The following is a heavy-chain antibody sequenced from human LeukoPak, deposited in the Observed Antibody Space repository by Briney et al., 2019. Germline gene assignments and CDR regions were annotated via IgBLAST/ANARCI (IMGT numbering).Heavy chain of an antibody. CDR2: INSDGSST. D-gene: IGHD3-22*01. CDR1: GFTFSSYW. Sequence: PGGSLRLSCAASGFTFSSYWMHWVRQAPGKGLVWVSRINSDGSSTSYADSVKGRFTISRDNAKNTLYLQMNSLRAEDTAVYYCAREMVIGNSLNWFDPWGQGTLVTVSS. V-gene: IGHV3-74*01. J-gene: IGHJ5*02. CDR3: AREMVIGNSLNWFDP.